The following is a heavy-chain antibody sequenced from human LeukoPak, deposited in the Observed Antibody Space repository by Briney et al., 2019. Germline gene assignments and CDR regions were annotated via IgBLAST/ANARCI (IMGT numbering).Heavy chain of an antibody. CDR1: GFTFSSFW. J-gene: IGHJ4*02. D-gene: IGHD4-23*01. CDR3: ARDLNSPLRILDY. Sequence: PGGSLRLSCAASGFTFSSFWMHWVRQVPGQGLVWVALINGFGSDTNYAASVNGRFTISRDNAKNTLYLQMNSLRAEDTAVYFCARDLNSPLRILDYRGQGTLVTVSS. CDR2: INGFGSDT. V-gene: IGHV3-74*01.